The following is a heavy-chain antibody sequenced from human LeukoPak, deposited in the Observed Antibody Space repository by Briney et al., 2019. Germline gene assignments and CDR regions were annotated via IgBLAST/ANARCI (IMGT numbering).Heavy chain of an antibody. CDR1: GFSITTAYY. V-gene: IGHV4-38-2*02. CDR3: ARGDRPWEFQHRGGKFDD. CDR2: ISHSGSP. Sequence: SETLSLTCTVSGFSITTAYYWGWIRQPPGKGLEWIGTISHSGSPYYNLSLKSRITISLDTSKNQFSLRLSSVTAADTAVYYCARGDRPWEFQHRGGKFDDWGRGTLVTVSS. J-gene: IGHJ4*02. D-gene: IGHD1-26*01.